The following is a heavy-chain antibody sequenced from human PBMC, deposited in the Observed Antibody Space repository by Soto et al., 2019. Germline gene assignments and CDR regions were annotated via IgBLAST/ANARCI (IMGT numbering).Heavy chain of an antibody. Sequence: GGSLRLSCAPSGFTFSSYGMHWARQAPGKGLEWVAVIWYDGSNKVYADSVKGRFTISRDNSKNTLYIQMNSLRAEDTAVYYCARDLSGDYGALDTWGQGTMVTVSS. J-gene: IGHJ3*02. CDR2: IWYDGSNK. CDR3: ARDLSGDYGALDT. V-gene: IGHV3-33*01. CDR1: GFTFSSYG. D-gene: IGHD4-17*01.